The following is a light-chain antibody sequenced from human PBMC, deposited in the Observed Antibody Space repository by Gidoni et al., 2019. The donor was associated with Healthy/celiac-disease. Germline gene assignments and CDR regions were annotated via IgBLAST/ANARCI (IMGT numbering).Light chain of an antibody. CDR3: QQYYSTPQLT. V-gene: IGKV1-NL1*01. Sequence: DIQMTQSPSSLSASVGDRVTITCRASQGISNSLAWYQQKPGKAPKLLLYAASRLESGVPSRFSGSGSGTDYTLTISSLQPEDFATYYCQQYYSTPQLTCGGGTKVEIK. CDR2: AAS. CDR1: QGISNS. J-gene: IGKJ4*01.